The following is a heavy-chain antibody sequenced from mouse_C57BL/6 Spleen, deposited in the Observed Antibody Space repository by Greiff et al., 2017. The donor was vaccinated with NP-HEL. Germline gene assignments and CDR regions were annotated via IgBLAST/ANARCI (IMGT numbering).Heavy chain of an antibody. CDR3: TRWAASYWYFDV. D-gene: IGHD3-3*01. Sequence: EVKLVESGEGLVKPGGSLKLSCAASGFTFSSYAMSWVRQTPEKRLEWVAYISSGGDYIYYADTVKGRFTISRDNARNTLYLQMSSLKSEDTAMYYCTRWAASYWYFDVWGTGTTVTVSS. CDR2: ISSGGDYI. CDR1: GFTFSSYA. J-gene: IGHJ1*03. V-gene: IGHV5-9-1*02.